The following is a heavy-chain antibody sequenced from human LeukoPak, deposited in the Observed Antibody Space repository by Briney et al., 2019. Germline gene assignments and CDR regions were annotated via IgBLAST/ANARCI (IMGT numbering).Heavy chain of an antibody. Sequence: SDTLSLTCAVSGGSISSSNWWSWVRQSPGKGLEWIGEIYHSGTTNYNPSLKSRVTISVDKSKNQFSLKLSSVTAADTAVYYCAVKGAVSGSFDYWGQGTLVTVSS. CDR3: AVKGAVSGSFDY. V-gene: IGHV4-4*02. CDR2: IYHSGTT. D-gene: IGHD5-12*01. CDR1: GGSISSSNW. J-gene: IGHJ4*02.